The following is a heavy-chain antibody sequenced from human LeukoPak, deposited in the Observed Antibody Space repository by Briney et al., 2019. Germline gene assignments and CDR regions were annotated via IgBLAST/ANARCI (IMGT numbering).Heavy chain of an antibody. CDR2: ISYDGNTI. D-gene: IGHD4-11*01. CDR3: ARSGGLQKFDY. CDR1: EFTFSNYA. Sequence: QPGGSLRLSCAASEFTFSNYAVHWVRQAPGKGLRWVAVISYDGNTIYYADSVKGRFTISRDTSKNTLYLQMNSLRTEDTAVYYCARSGGLQKFDYWGQGTLVTVSS. V-gene: IGHV3-30-3*01. J-gene: IGHJ4*02.